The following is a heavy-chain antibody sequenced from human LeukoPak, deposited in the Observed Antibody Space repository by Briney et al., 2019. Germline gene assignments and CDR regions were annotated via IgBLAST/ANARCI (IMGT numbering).Heavy chain of an antibody. V-gene: IGHV4-59*08. J-gene: IGHJ3*02. CDR1: GGSISSYY. CDR2: IYYSGST. CDR3: ARRPASGAFDI. Sequence: SETLSLTCTVSGGSISSYYWSWIRQPPGKGLEWIGYIYYSGSTNYNPSLKSRVTISVDTSKNQFSLKLRSVTAADTAVYYCARRPASGAFDIWGQGTMVTVSS.